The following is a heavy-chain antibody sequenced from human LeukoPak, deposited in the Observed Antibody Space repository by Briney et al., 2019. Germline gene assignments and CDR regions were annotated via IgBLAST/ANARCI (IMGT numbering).Heavy chain of an antibody. CDR1: GGSISSSSYY. CDR2: IYYSGST. D-gene: IGHD6-13*01. CDR3: ARSQGAAAGTSHYYYYYYMDV. Sequence: PSETLSLTCTVSGGSISSSSYYWGWIRQPPGKGLEWIGSIYYSGSTYYNPSLKSRVTISVDTSKNQFSLKLSSVTAADTAVYYCARSQGAAAGTSHYYYYYYMDVWGKGTTVTVSS. J-gene: IGHJ6*03. V-gene: IGHV4-39*07.